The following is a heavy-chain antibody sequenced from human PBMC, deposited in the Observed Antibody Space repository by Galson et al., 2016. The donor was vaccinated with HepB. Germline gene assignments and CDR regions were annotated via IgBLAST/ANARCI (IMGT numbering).Heavy chain of an antibody. Sequence: PALVKPTQTVTLTCTFSGFSLSTSGVGVGWIRQPPGKALEWLALIYWDDDKSYSPSLKSRLTISRNTLSLQMNNLRTDDTGVYYCARVFPSGYRSPFHAYDVWGQGTLVTVS. V-gene: IGHV2-5*02. J-gene: IGHJ3*01. CDR2: IYWDDDK. D-gene: IGHD5-12*01. CDR3: PSGYRSPFHAYDV. CDR1: GFSLSTSGVG.